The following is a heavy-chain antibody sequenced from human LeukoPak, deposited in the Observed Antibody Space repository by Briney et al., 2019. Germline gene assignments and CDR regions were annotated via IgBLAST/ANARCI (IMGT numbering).Heavy chain of an antibody. CDR1: GFTFSSYG. CDR3: AKLPAQYYYDSSGYFHPFDI. CDR2: ISYDGSNK. J-gene: IGHJ3*02. D-gene: IGHD3-22*01. V-gene: IGHV3-30*18. Sequence: GRSLRLSCAASGFTFSSYGMHWVRQAPGKGLEWVAVISYDGSNKYYADSVKGRFTISRDNSKNTLYLQMNSLRAEDTAVYYCAKLPAQYYYDSSGYFHPFDIWGQGTMVTVSS.